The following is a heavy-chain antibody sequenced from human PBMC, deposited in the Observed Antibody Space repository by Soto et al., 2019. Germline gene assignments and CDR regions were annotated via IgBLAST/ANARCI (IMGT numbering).Heavy chain of an antibody. J-gene: IGHJ4*02. V-gene: IGHV3-53*01. D-gene: IGHD5-12*01. CDR1: GFTVSRYD. Sequence: QLVESGGGLFQAGGATRLSCLASGFTVSRYDMAWVRQAPGKGLEWASIIQTGGATYYTDAAQGRFTSSRDNSRKTVYLQISSLRVEDTGGDSCVRVLYDSGVVDFWGQGSPITVS. CDR2: IQTGGAT. CDR3: VRVLYDSGVVDF.